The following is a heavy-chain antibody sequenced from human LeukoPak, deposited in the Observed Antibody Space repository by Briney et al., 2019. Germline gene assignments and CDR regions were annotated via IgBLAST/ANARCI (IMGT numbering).Heavy chain of an antibody. CDR3: AKDIVVSPPPWYFDY. D-gene: IGHD1-26*01. Sequence: PGGSLRLSCAASGFTVSSNYMSWVRQAPGKGLEWVSAISGSGGSTYYADSVKGRFTISRDNSKNTLYLQMNSLRAEDTAVYYCAKDIVVSPPPWYFDYWGQGTLVTVSS. CDR1: GFTVSSNY. J-gene: IGHJ4*02. CDR2: ISGSGGST. V-gene: IGHV3-23*01.